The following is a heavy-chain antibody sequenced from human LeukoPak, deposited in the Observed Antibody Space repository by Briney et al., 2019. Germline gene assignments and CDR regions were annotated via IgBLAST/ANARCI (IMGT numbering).Heavy chain of an antibody. CDR3: ARSVAGYYFDY. J-gene: IGHJ4*02. CDR2: IKQDGSEK. CDR1: GFTFGIYW. V-gene: IGHV3-7*01. Sequence: GGSLRLSCAASGFTFGIYWMSWVRQAPGKGLEWVANIKQDGSEKYYVDSVKGRFTISRDNAKNSLYLQMNSLRAEDTAVYYCARSVAGYYFDYWGQGTLVTVSS. D-gene: IGHD6-19*01.